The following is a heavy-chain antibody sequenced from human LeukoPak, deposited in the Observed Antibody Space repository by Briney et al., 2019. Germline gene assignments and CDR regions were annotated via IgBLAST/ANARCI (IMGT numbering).Heavy chain of an antibody. Sequence: GGSLRLSCAASGFMFSDYGMYWVRQAPGKGLECVAFIRLDGTNKYYADSVKGRFTISGDNSKNTLYLQMNSLRAEDTVVYYCARDRYYYDSSGSTEGPWGQGTLVTVSS. CDR2: IRLDGTNK. D-gene: IGHD3-22*01. V-gene: IGHV3-30*02. J-gene: IGHJ5*02. CDR3: ARDRYYYDSSGSTEGP. CDR1: GFMFSDYG.